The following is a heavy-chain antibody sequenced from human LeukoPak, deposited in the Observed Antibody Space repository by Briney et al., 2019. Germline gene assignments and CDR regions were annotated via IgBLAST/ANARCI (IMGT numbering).Heavy chain of an antibody. CDR1: GFTFSSYA. V-gene: IGHV3-23*01. CDR2: ISDDGYST. Sequence: GGSLRLSCAASGFTFSSYAMHWVRQAPGKGLEWVSGISDDGYSTYYADSVKGRFTISRDNSKNTLYLHMSSLRVEDTVVFYCARVAPPLDDYIRGSFPYYFDYWGQGTPVTVSS. D-gene: IGHD3-16*01. CDR3: ARVAPPLDDYIRGSFPYYFDY. J-gene: IGHJ4*02.